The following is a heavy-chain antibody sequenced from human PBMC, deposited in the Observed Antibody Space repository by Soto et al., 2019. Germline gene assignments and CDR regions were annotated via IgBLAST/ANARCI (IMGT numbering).Heavy chain of an antibody. Sequence: QVQLVESGGGVVQPGRSLRLSCAASGFTFSSYGMHWVRQAPGKGLEWVAVISYDGSNKYYADSVKGRFTISRDNSKNTLYLQMNSLRDEDTAVYYCEKDGEEELLDYWGQGTLVTVSS. CDR1: GFTFSSYG. J-gene: IGHJ4*02. CDR2: ISYDGSNK. V-gene: IGHV3-30*18. D-gene: IGHD1-26*01. CDR3: EKDGEEELLDY.